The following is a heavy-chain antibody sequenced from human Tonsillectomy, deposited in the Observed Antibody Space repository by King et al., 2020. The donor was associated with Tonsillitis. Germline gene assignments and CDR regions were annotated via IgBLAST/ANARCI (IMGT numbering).Heavy chain of an antibody. CDR3: AREGWYDFWGGSRVGAYFDY. Sequence: VQLVESGGGVVQPGRSLRLSCAASGFTFSSYVIHWFRQAPGKGLEWVAVISHDGNNEYYADSVKGRFTISRDNSKNTLFLQMNSLRAEDAAVYYCAREGWYDFWGGSRVGAYFDYWGQGTLVTVSS. CDR2: ISHDGNNE. V-gene: IGHV3-30*04. J-gene: IGHJ4*02. CDR1: GFTFSSYV. D-gene: IGHD3-3*01.